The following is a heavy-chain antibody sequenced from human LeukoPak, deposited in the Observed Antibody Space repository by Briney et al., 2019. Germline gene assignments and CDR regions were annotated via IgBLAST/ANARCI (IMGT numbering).Heavy chain of an antibody. Sequence: ASVKVSCKTSGYTFTAYYIHWVRQAPGQGLEWMGWINPNSGGSNFAQKFLGRVTMTRDTSISTAYMELSSLRFDDTAVYYCARSSSTSCCGFDPWDQGTLVTVSS. D-gene: IGHD2-2*01. J-gene: IGHJ5*02. CDR1: GYTFTAYY. V-gene: IGHV1-2*02. CDR2: INPNSGGS. CDR3: ARSSSTSCCGFDP.